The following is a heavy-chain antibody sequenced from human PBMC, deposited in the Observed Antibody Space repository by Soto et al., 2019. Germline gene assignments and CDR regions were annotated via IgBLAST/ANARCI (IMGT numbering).Heavy chain of an antibody. D-gene: IGHD3-16*02. CDR3: AKDTGPGRGYPHY. V-gene: IGHV3-30*18. J-gene: IGHJ4*02. Sequence: GGSLRLSCGAAGFTFSDYGMHWVRQAPGKGPEWVTVISNDGTNPYSAESVRGRFTISRDNSKSTLYLQMNSLGPEDTAVYFCAKDTGPGRGYPHYWGQGTLVTVSS. CDR2: ISNDGTNP. CDR1: GFTFSDYG.